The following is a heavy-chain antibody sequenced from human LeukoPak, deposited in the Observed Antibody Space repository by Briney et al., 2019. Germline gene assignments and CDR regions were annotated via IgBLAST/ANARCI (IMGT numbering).Heavy chain of an antibody. J-gene: IGHJ6*02. CDR1: GGSISSGSYY. CDR3: ARDGYYDFWSGSHYYYGMDV. D-gene: IGHD3-3*01. Sequence: TTSETLSLTCTVSGGSISSGSYYWSWIRQPAGKGLEWIGRIYTSGSTNYNPSLKSRVTISVDTSKNQFSLKLSSVTAADTAVYYCARDGYYDFWSGSHYYYGMDVWGQGTTVTVS. V-gene: IGHV4-61*02. CDR2: IYTSGST.